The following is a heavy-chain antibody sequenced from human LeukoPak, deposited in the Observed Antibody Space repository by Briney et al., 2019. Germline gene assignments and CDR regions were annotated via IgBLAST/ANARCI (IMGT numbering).Heavy chain of an antibody. CDR2: IYSGGST. Sequence: GGSLRLSCAASGFTASSNYMSWVRQAPGKGLEWVSVIYSGGSTYYADSVKGRFTISRHNSKNTLYLQMNSLRAEDTAVYYCARLQDDSSGYYPNWFDPWGQGTLVTVSS. J-gene: IGHJ5*02. V-gene: IGHV3-53*04. CDR3: ARLQDDSSGYYPNWFDP. CDR1: GFTASSNY. D-gene: IGHD3-22*01.